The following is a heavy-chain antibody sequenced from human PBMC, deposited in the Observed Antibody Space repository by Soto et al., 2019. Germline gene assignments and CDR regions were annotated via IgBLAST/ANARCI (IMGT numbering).Heavy chain of an antibody. CDR2: ISDHNGNT. V-gene: IGHV1-18*01. D-gene: IGHD3-22*01. Sequence: ASVKVSCKAFGYGFTSYGISWVRQAPGQGLEWMGWISDHNGNTNYAQILQGRVTMTTDTSTSTAYMELRSLRSDDTAVYYCARGGYYDSRGYFDYWGQGTLVTVSS. CDR1: GYGFTSYG. CDR3: ARGGYYDSRGYFDY. J-gene: IGHJ4*02.